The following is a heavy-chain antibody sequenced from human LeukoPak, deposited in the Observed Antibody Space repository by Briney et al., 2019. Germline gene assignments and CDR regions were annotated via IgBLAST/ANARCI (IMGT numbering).Heavy chain of an antibody. J-gene: IGHJ4*02. CDR3: GRGNPPDY. Sequence: GGSLRLSCAASGFTFDDYGMSWVRQTPGKGLEWVSGITWNGANTGYADSVKGRFSISRDNAKNSLYLEMNSLRAEDTALYYCGRGNPPDYWGQGTLVTVSS. CDR1: GFTFDDYG. V-gene: IGHV3-20*04. CDR2: ITWNGANT. D-gene: IGHD1-14*01.